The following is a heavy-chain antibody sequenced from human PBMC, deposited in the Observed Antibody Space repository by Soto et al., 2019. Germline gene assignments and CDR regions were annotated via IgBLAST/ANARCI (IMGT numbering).Heavy chain of an antibody. CDR2: ISSTSRHT. D-gene: IGHD6-13*01. CDR1: GFTFSDYY. V-gene: IGHV3-11*06. Sequence: QVHLVESGGGLVKPGGSLRLSCAASGFTFSDYYVTWIRQAPGKGLEWLSYISSTSRHTDYADSVKGRFTISRDNANNSLYLQMNSLSVDDTAVYFCARAASAAGSRYFDYWGQGALVTVSS. J-gene: IGHJ4*02. CDR3: ARAASAAGSRYFDY.